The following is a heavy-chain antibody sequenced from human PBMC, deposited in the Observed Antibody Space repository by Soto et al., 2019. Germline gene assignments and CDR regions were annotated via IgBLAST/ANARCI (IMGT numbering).Heavy chain of an antibody. Sequence: SETLSLTCTVSGGSISSGDYYWSWIRQPPGKGLEWIGYIYYSGSTYYNPSLKSRVTISVDTSKNQFSLKLSSVTAADTAVYYCARALGTTVVNYYYYGMDVWGQGTTVTVSS. D-gene: IGHD4-17*01. CDR1: GGSISSGDYY. CDR3: ARALGTTVVNYYYYGMDV. CDR2: IYYSGST. J-gene: IGHJ6*02. V-gene: IGHV4-30-4*02.